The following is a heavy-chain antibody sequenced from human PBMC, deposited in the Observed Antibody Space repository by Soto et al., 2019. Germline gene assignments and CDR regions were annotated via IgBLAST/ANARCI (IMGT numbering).Heavy chain of an antibody. CDR1: GFTFRDYA. CDR3: ARGSGWYN. D-gene: IGHD6-19*01. CDR2: IKWNGDVI. V-gene: IGHV3-9*01. Sequence: GGSLILSCAASGFTFRDYAMHWVRRAPGKGLEWVSGIKWNGDVIGYADSVKGRFTISRDNSKNTLYLQMNSLRAEDTAVYYCARGSGWYNWGQGTLVNVSS. J-gene: IGHJ4*02.